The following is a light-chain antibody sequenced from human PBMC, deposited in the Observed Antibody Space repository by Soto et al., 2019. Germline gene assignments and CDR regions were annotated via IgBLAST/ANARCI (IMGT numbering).Light chain of an antibody. CDR1: SSDVGGYNY. V-gene: IGLV2-14*01. J-gene: IGLJ1*01. Sequence: QSALTQPASVSGSPGQSITISCTGTSSDVGGYNYVSWYQQQPGKAPKLMIYDVSNRPSGVSNRFSGSKSGNTASLTISGLQAEDEAAYYCSSYTSSSTLLYVFGTGTKLTVL. CDR2: DVS. CDR3: SSYTSSSTLLYV.